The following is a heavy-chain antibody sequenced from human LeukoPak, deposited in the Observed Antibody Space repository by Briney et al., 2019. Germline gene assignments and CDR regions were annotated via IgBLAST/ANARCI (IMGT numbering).Heavy chain of an antibody. Sequence: QPGGSLRLSCAASGFTFSNTWMHWVRQAPGKGLVWVSRIHSDGISTTYADSVKGRFTISRDNAKNTLYLQMNSLRAEDTALYYCAKDSVAVTGTGNIDYWGQGTLVTVSS. V-gene: IGHV3-74*03. CDR2: IHSDGIST. CDR1: GFTFSNTW. D-gene: IGHD6-19*01. J-gene: IGHJ4*02. CDR3: AKDSVAVTGTGNIDY.